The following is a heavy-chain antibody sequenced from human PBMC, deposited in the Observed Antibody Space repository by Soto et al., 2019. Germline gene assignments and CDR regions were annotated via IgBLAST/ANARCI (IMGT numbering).Heavy chain of an antibody. J-gene: IGHJ4*02. V-gene: IGHV4-4*02. Sequence: PSETLSVTCAVSGGSISSSNWWSWVRQPPGKGLEWIGEIYHSGSTNYNPSLKSRVTISVDKSKNQFSLKLSSVTAADTAVYYCARAAMGGSSWAFEYWGQGTLVTVS. CDR3: ARAAMGGSSWAFEY. D-gene: IGHD6-13*01. CDR1: GGSISSSNW. CDR2: IYHSGST.